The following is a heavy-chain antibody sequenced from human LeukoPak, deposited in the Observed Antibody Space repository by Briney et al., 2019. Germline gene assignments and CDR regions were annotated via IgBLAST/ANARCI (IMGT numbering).Heavy chain of an antibody. CDR1: GGSISSYY. D-gene: IGHD3-3*01. Sequence: SETLSLTCTVSGGSISSYYWSWIRQPPGKGLEWIGYIYYSGSTHYNPSLKSRVTISVDTSKNQFSLKLSSVTAADTAVYYCARAITIFGVVNYYYMDVWGKGTTVTVSS. CDR2: IYYSGST. J-gene: IGHJ6*03. CDR3: ARAITIFGVVNYYYMDV. V-gene: IGHV4-59*01.